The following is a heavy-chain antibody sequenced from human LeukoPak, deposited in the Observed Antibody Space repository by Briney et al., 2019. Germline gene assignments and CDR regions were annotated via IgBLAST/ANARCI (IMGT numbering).Heavy chain of an antibody. CDR3: AILIEVGDNWLGP. CDR2: INAGNGNT. J-gene: IGHJ5*02. CDR1: GYTFTSYA. V-gene: IGHV1-3*01. D-gene: IGHD6-19*01. Sequence: ASVMVSCKASGYTFTSYAMHWVRQAPGQRLEWMGWINAGNGNTKYSQKFQGRVTITRDTSASTAYMELSSLRSEDTAVYYCAILIEVGDNWLGPWGRGTLVTVSS.